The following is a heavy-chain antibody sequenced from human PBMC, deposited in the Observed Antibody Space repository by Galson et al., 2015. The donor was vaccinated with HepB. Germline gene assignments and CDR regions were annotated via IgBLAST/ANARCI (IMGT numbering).Heavy chain of an antibody. D-gene: IGHD1-26*01. CDR3: ARDGVGATAYDY. CDR1: GFTFSSYG. V-gene: IGHV3-30*03. CDR2: ISYDGSNK. Sequence: SLRLSCAASGFTFSSYGMHWVRQAPGKGLEWVAVISYDGSNKYYADSVKGRFTISRDNSKNTLYLQMNSLRAEDTAVYYCARDGVGATAYDYWGQGTLVTVSS. J-gene: IGHJ4*02.